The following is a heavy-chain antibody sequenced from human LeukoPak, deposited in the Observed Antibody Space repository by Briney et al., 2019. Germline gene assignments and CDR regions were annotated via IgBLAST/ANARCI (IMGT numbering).Heavy chain of an antibody. V-gene: IGHV1-2*02. CDR2: INPNSGAT. CDR1: GYTFTAYY. CDR3: ARVSGTTSFGNYWFDS. Sequence: APVKVSCKASGYTFTAYYIHWVRQAPGQGLEWMGCINPNSGATNHAQNFQARVAMTRATSISTAYMELSSLRSDDTGVYYCARVSGTTSFGNYWFDSWAGEPWSPSLQ. D-gene: IGHD3-10*01. J-gene: IGHJ5*01.